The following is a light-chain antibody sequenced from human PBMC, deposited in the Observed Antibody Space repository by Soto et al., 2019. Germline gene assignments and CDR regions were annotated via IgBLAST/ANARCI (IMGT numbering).Light chain of an antibody. J-gene: IGKJ4*01. V-gene: IGKV3-15*01. Sequence: EIVMTQSPATLSVSPGERATLSCRASQSVSSNLAWYQQKPGQAPRLLIYGASTRATGIPARFSGSGSGTEFTLTISSLQSEDFAVYYCQQYNNWPLTLGGGNKVEIK. CDR3: QQYNNWPLT. CDR2: GAS. CDR1: QSVSSN.